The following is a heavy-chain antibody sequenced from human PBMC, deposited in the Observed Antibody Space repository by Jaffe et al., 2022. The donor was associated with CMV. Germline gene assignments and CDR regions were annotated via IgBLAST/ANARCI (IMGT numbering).Heavy chain of an antibody. V-gene: IGHV4-31*03. CDR1: GGSISSGGYY. CDR2: IYYSGST. Sequence: QVQLQESGPGLVKPSQTLSLTCTVSGGSISSGGYYWSWIRQHPGKGLEWIGYIYYSGSTYYNPSLKSRVTISVDTSKNQFSLKLSSVTAADTAVYYCATQSYYDSSGYYYHFDYWGQGTLVTVSS. CDR3: ATQSYYDSSGYYYHFDY. J-gene: IGHJ4*02. D-gene: IGHD3-22*01.